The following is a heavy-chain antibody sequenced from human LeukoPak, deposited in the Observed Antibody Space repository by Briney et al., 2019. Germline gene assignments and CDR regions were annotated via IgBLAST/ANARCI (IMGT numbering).Heavy chain of an antibody. J-gene: IGHJ4*02. V-gene: IGHV1-18*01. CDR3: ARYWNQGVFDY. D-gene: IGHD1-1*01. CDR2: ISAYNGNT. Sequence: GASVKVSCKASNYTFTTYGISWVRQAPGQGLEWMGWISAYNGNTNYAQRLQGRVTMTTDTSTSTAYMELRSLRSDDTAVYYCARYWNQGVFDYWGQGTLVTVSS. CDR1: NYTFTTYG.